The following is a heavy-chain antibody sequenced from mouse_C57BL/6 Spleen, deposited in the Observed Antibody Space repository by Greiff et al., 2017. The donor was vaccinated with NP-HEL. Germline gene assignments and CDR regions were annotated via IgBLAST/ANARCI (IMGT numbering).Heavy chain of an antibody. CDR1: GFNIKDYY. CDR2: IDPEDGDT. Sequence: EVQLQQSGAELVKPGASVKLSCTASGFNIKDYYMHWVKQRTEQGLEWIGRIDPEDGDTKYAPKFQGKATITADTSSNTAYLQLSSLPSEDTAVYYWASVDVYGSSWDYFDYWGQGTTLTVSS. D-gene: IGHD1-1*01. CDR3: ASVDVYGSSWDYFDY. J-gene: IGHJ2*01. V-gene: IGHV14-2*01.